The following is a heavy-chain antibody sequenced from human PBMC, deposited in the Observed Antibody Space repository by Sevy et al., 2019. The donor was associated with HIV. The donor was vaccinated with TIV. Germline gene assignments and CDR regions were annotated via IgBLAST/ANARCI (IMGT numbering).Heavy chain of an antibody. CDR1: GESFSNYD. CDR2: IDHSGRS. V-gene: IGHV4-34*01. Sequence: SETLSLTCAVYGESFSNYDWSWIRLSPGKGLESIGEIDHSGRSDYNPTLKSRVTMSVDTSKNQFSLKLTSVTAADTAVYYCARGPKPLRSDYGDYRGVGYYFDSWGQGTLVTVSS. J-gene: IGHJ4*02. D-gene: IGHD4-17*01. CDR3: ARGPKPLRSDYGDYRGVGYYFDS.